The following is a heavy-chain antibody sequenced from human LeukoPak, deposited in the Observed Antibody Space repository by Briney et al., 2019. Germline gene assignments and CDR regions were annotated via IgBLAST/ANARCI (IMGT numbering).Heavy chain of an antibody. Sequence: WGSLRLSCAASGFTFSSYAMSWVPQAPGKGLEGVTATSGSGRSTYYADPVKGRFTISRDNTKNTLYLQRNSLSAEDTAVHYCAKWGPIAAAGVGFDYWGQGTLVTVSS. J-gene: IGHJ4*02. CDR3: AKWGPIAAAGVGFDY. CDR1: GFTFSSYA. V-gene: IGHV3-23*01. CDR2: TSGSGRST. D-gene: IGHD6-13*01.